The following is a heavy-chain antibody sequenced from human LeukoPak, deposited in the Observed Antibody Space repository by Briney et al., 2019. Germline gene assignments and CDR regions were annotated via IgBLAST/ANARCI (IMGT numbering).Heavy chain of an antibody. D-gene: IGHD2-2*01. CDR2: ISGSGGST. J-gene: IGHJ4*02. V-gene: IGHV3-23*01. CDR1: EFSVGSNY. Sequence: PGGSLRLSCAASEFSVGSNYMTWVRQAPGKGLEWVSAISGSGGSTYYADSVKGRFTISRDNSKNTLYLQMNSLRAEDTAVYYCAKSPVLAAQPYYFDYWGQGTLVTVSS. CDR3: AKSPVLAAQPYYFDY.